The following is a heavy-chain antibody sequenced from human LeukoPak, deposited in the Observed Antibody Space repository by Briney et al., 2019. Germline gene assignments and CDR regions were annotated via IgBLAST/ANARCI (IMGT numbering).Heavy chain of an antibody. CDR1: GFTFSSYA. V-gene: IGHV3-23*01. J-gene: IGHJ4*02. D-gene: IGHD5-24*01. CDR2: ISGSGGST. CDR3: AKWGDGYNSAFDY. Sequence: AGGSLRLSCAASGFTFSSYAMSWVRQAPGKGLEWVSAISGSGGSTYYADSVKGRFTISRDNSKNTLYLQMNSLRAEDTAVYYCAKWGDGYNSAFDYWGQGTLVTVSS.